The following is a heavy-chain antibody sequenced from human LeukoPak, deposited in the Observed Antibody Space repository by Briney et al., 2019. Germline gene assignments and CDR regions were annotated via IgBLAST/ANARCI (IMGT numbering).Heavy chain of an antibody. CDR2: ISKDGSNE. CDR1: EFTFNNYG. CDR3: AKDILAAAGVFDY. Sequence: PGGSLRLSCAASEFTFNNYGMHWVRQAPGKGLEWVALISKDGSNEYYADSVKGRFTISRDNSKNSLYLQMNSLRAEDTALYYCAKDILAAAGVFDYWGQGTLVTVSS. D-gene: IGHD6-13*01. V-gene: IGHV3-30*18. J-gene: IGHJ4*02.